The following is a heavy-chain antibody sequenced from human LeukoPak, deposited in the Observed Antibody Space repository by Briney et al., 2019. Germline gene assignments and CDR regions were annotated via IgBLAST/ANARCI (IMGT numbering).Heavy chain of an antibody. CDR3: ARGVRGVAHYDY. CDR1: GGSISSSSYY. D-gene: IGHD3-10*01. CDR2: IYYSGST. J-gene: IGHJ4*02. V-gene: IGHV4-39*07. Sequence: SETLSLTCTVSGGSISSSSYYWGWIRQPPGKGLEWIGSIYYSGSTYYNPSLKSRVTISVDTSKNQFSLKLSSVTAADTAVYYCARGVRGVAHYDYWGQGTLVTVSS.